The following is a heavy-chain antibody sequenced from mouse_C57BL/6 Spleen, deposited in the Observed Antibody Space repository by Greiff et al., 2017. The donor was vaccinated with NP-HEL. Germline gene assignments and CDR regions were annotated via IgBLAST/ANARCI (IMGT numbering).Heavy chain of an antibody. CDR1: GYTFTSYW. J-gene: IGHJ1*03. CDR2: IYPSDSET. Sequence: QVQLQQPGAELVRPGSSVKLSCKASGYTFTSYWMDWVKQRPGQGLEWIGNIYPSDSETHYNQKFKDKATLTVDKSSSTDYMQLRSVTSEDSVVYFCARLNYGSSDWYSEVWGTGTTVTVSS. D-gene: IGHD1-1*01. CDR3: ARLNYGSSDWYSEV. V-gene: IGHV1-61*01.